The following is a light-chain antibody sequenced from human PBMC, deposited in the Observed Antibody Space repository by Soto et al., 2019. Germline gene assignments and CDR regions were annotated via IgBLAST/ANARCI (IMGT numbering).Light chain of an antibody. V-gene: IGKV3-20*01. CDR1: QSVPNSR. J-gene: IGKJ1*01. CDR3: QHFGSSRGT. CDR2: DTS. Sequence: VLTHSPEKMDLSPWESAPLSSKASQSVPNSRLAWYQQKPGQAPSLVISDTSIRATGIPDRFSGSGSGTDFTLTITSLEPEDFAVYYCQHFGSSRGTFGQGTKVDI.